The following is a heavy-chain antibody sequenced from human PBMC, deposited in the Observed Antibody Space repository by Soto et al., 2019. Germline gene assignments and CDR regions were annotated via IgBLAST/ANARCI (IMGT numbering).Heavy chain of an antibody. J-gene: IGHJ4*02. V-gene: IGHV3-23*01. CDR3: ANPRYGDYPTCIDY. CDR1: GFTFSSYA. Sequence: EVQLLESGGGSVQPGGSLRLSCAASGFTFSSYAMSWVRQAPGKGLEWVSAISGSGGSTYYADSVKGRFTISRDNSKNTLYLQMNSLRAEDTAVYYCANPRYGDYPTCIDYWGQGTLVTVSS. CDR2: ISGSGGST. D-gene: IGHD4-17*01.